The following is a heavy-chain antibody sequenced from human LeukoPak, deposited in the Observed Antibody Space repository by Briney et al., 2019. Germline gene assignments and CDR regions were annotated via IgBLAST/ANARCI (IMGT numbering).Heavy chain of an antibody. V-gene: IGHV3-23*01. D-gene: IGHD5-18*01. CDR1: GFTFSSYA. J-gene: IGHJ4*02. CDR3: AKDLTAMGTGYFDY. CDR2: ISGSGGST. Sequence: AGGSLRLSCAASGFTFSSYAMSWVRQAPGKGLEWVSAISGSGGSTYYADSVKGRLTISRDNSKNTLYLQMNSLRAEDTAVYYCAKDLTAMGTGYFDYWGQGTLVTVSS.